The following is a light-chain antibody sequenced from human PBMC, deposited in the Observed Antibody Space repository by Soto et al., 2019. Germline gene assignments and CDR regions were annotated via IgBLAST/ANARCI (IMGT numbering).Light chain of an antibody. J-gene: IGKJ3*01. CDR1: QSVSSKY. CDR2: GTS. Sequence: DIVLTQSPGTLSLSPGERGTLSCRASQSVSSKYLAWYQQKPGQPPRVLIYGTSIRATGIPERFSGGGSGTDFTLTITRLESEDFAVYYCQQYGSSLFTFGPGTKVDFK. V-gene: IGKV3-20*01. CDR3: QQYGSSLFT.